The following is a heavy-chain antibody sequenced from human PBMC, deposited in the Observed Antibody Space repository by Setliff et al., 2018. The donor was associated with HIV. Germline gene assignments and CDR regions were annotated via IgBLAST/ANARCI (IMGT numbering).Heavy chain of an antibody. CDR2: INANTGNP. V-gene: IGHV7-4-1*02. CDR1: GYVFTTYV. Sequence: AASVKVSCKASGYVFTTYVINWVRQAPGRGLELMGWINANTGNPRYAPGFTGRFVFSLDTSATTAHLQINGLKTDATAVYYCARDYNYASGTYNWFDPWGQGTLVTVSS. CDR3: ARDYNYASGTYNWFDP. J-gene: IGHJ5*02. D-gene: IGHD3-10*01.